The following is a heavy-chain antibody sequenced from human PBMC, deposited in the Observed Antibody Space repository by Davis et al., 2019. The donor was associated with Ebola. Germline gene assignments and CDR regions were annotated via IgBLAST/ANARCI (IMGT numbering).Heavy chain of an antibody. CDR1: GFSLSTRGMC. Sequence: VKPTQTLTLTCTFSGFSLSTRGMCVSWIRQAPGKGLEWVSYISSSGSTIYYADSVKGRFTISRDNAKNSLYLQMNSLRAEDTAVYYCARDHYYGDFLADYFDYWGQGTLVTVSS. J-gene: IGHJ4*02. CDR3: ARDHYYGDFLADYFDY. D-gene: IGHD4-17*01. V-gene: IGHV3-11*01. CDR2: ISSSGSTI.